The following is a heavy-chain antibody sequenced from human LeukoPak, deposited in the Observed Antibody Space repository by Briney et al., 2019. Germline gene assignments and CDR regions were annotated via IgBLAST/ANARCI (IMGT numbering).Heavy chain of an antibody. CDR3: ARGPGITAAGNFDY. CDR1: DGSFSGYC. Sequence: SETLSLTCAVYDGSFSGYCWSWIRQPPGKGLEWIGEINHSGSTNYNPSLKSRVTVSVDTSKNQFSLKLSSVTAADTAVYYCARGPGITAAGNFDYWGQGTLVTVSS. D-gene: IGHD6-13*01. CDR2: INHSGST. V-gene: IGHV4-34*01. J-gene: IGHJ4*02.